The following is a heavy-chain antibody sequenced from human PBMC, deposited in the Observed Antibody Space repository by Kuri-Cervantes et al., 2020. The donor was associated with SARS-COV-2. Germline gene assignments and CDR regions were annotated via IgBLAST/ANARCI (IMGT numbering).Heavy chain of an antibody. D-gene: IGHD2-2*01. CDR1: GGSISSGDYY. CDR2: IYYGGST. Sequence: SETLSLTCTVSGGSISSGDYYWSWIRQPPGKGLEWIGYIYYGGSTYYNPSLKSRVTISVDTSKNQFSLKLSSVTAADTAVYYCARDPGDCSSTSCHPNWFDPWGQGTLVTVSS. J-gene: IGHJ5*02. CDR3: ARDPGDCSSTSCHPNWFDP. V-gene: IGHV4-30-4*08.